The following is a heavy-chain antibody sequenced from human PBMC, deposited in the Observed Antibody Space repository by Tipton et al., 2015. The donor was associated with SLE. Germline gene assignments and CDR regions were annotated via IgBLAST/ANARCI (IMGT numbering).Heavy chain of an antibody. CDR1: GGSFSGHY. V-gene: IGHV4-34*01. Sequence: TLSLTCGVYGGSFSGHYWSWIRQPPGKGLEWIGEINHSGSTNYNPSLKSRVTISEDTSKNQFSLKLSSVTAADTAVYYCARVRSGTMAEFDYWGQGTLVTVSS. CDR3: ARVRSGTMAEFDY. CDR2: INHSGST. J-gene: IGHJ4*02. D-gene: IGHD4/OR15-4a*01.